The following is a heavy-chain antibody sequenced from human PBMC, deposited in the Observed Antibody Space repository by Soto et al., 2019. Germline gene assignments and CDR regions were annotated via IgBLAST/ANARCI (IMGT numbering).Heavy chain of an antibody. Sequence: SVKVSCKASGGTFSSYAISWVRQAPGQGLEWMGGIIPIFDTANYAQKFKGRVTITADESTSTAYMELSSLRSEHTAVYYCARGGKITIFGAVAEDAVDLWGQGTMVT. CDR1: GGTFSSYA. V-gene: IGHV1-69*13. CDR2: IIPIFDTA. J-gene: IGHJ3*01. CDR3: ARGGKITIFGAVAEDAVDL. D-gene: IGHD3-3*01.